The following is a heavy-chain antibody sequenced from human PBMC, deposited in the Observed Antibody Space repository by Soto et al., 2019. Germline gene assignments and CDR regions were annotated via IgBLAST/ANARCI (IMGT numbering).Heavy chain of an antibody. CDR2: INHSGST. CDR3: ARGYYDYVWGSYRTSWFDP. Sequence: QVQLQQWGAGLLKPSETLSLTCAVYGGSFSGYYWSWIRQPPGKGLEWIGEINHSGSTNYNPSLKSRVTISVDTSKNQFSLKLSSVTAADTAVYYCARGYYDYVWGSYRTSWFDPWGQGTLVTVSS. V-gene: IGHV4-34*01. D-gene: IGHD3-16*02. J-gene: IGHJ5*02. CDR1: GGSFSGYY.